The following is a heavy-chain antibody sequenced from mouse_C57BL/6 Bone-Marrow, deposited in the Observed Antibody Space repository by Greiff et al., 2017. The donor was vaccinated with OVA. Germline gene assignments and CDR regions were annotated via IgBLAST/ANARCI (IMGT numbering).Heavy chain of an antibody. CDR2: IYPRSGNT. CDR3: ARTQYFDV. CDR1: GYTLTSYG. V-gene: IGHV1-81*01. Sequence: VQLQQSGAELARPGASVKLSCKASGYTLTSYGISWVKQRTGQGLEWIGGIYPRSGNTYYNEKFKGKATLTADKSSSTAYMELRSLTSEDSAVYFCARTQYFDVWGTGTTVTVSS. J-gene: IGHJ1*03.